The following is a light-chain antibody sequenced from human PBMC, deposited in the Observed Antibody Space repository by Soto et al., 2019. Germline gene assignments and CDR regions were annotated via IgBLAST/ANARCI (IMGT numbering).Light chain of an antibody. CDR1: QSISSF. CDR3: QQSFSTPPT. CDR2: AAS. Sequence: DIPMTQSPSSLSASVGDRVTITCRASQSISSFLTWYQQKAGKAPKLLIYAASSLQSGVPSRFSGSGSGTDFTLTISSLQPEDFASYYCQQSFSTPPTFGQGTKVDIK. J-gene: IGKJ1*01. V-gene: IGKV1-39*01.